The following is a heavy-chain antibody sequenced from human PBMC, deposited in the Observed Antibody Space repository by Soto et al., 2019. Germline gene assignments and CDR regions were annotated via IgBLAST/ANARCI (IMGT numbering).Heavy chain of an antibody. D-gene: IGHD2-2*01. CDR2: LYSGGKS. Sequence: HPGGSLRLSCAASGFDFDNSYMSWFRQAPGKGLEWVAILYSGGKSYYAESVRGRFTISRDISKNTLDLQMNRLTADDTAVYYCSKNNVAPAFVGFEYWGQGTWSPSPQ. J-gene: IGHJ4*02. CDR1: GFDFDNSY. CDR3: SKNNVAPAFVGFEY. V-gene: IGHV3-53*01.